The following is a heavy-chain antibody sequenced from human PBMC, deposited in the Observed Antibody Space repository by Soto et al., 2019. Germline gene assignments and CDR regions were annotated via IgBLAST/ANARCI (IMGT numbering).Heavy chain of an antibody. Sequence: GGSLRLSCAASEFTFSDYAMSWVRQAPGKGLEWVSAISGSGGSTYYADSVKGRFTISRDNSKNTLYLQMNSLRAEDTAVYYCAKLTKPPWNYFDYWGQGTLVTVSS. V-gene: IGHV3-23*01. D-gene: IGHD1-1*01. CDR2: ISGSGGST. CDR3: AKLTKPPWNYFDY. CDR1: EFTFSDYA. J-gene: IGHJ4*02.